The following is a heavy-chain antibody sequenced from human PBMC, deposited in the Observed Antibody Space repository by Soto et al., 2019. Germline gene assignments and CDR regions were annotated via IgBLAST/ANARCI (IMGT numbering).Heavy chain of an antibody. J-gene: IGHJ5*02. CDR2: ISAYNGNT. V-gene: IGHV1-18*01. CDR3: ARDPRSWYYDFWSGYNNWFDP. CDR1: GYTFTSYG. Sequence: AASVKVSCKASGYTFTSYGISWVRQAPGQGLEWMGWISAYNGNTNYAQKLQGRVTMTTDTSTSTAYMELRSLRSDDTAVYYCARDPRSWYYDFWSGYNNWFDPWGQGTLVTVSS. D-gene: IGHD3-3*01.